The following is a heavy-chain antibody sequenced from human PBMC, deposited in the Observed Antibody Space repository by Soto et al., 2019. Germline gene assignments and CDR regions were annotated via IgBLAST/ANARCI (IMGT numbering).Heavy chain of an antibody. D-gene: IGHD2-15*01. J-gene: IGHJ4*02. Sequence: EAQLVESGGGLVQPGGSLRLSCAASGFTFNSYWMNWVRQSPGKGLEWVANIKRDGSEQHYVDSVKGRFTISTDNAKNSLYLLMNSLRAEDTAIYYCAKDGAASPFDYWGQGALVTVSP. CDR2: IKRDGSEQ. V-gene: IGHV3-7*01. CDR1: GFTFNSYW. CDR3: AKDGAASPFDY.